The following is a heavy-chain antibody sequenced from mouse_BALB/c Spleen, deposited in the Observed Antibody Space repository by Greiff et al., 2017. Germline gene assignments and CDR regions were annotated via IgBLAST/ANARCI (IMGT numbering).Heavy chain of an antibody. CDR1: GYSITSGYY. CDR2: ISYDGSN. J-gene: IGHJ3*01. CDR3: AREYGSSYEFAY. D-gene: IGHD1-1*01. V-gene: IGHV3-6*02. Sequence: EVQLQQSGPGLVKPSQSLSLTCSVTGYSITSGYYWNWIRQFPGNKLEWMGYISYDGSNNYNPSLKNRISITRDTSKNQFFLKLNSVTTEDTATYYCAREYGSSYEFAYWGQGTLVTVSA.